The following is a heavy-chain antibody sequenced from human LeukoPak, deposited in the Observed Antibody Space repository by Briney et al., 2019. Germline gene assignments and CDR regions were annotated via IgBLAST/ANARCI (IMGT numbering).Heavy chain of an antibody. V-gene: IGHV4-59*08. J-gene: IGHJ4*02. Sequence: PSETLSLTCTVSGGSIRSYYWSWIRQPPGKGLEWIGYIYYSGSTNYNPSLKSRVTISVDTSKNQFSLKLSSVTAADTAVYYCARSVAVAGTGYWGQGTLVTVSS. D-gene: IGHD6-19*01. CDR2: IYYSGST. CDR3: ARSVAVAGTGY. CDR1: GGSIRSYY.